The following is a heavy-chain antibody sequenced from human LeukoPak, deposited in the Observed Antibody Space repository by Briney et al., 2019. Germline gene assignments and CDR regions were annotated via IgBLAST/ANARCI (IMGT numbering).Heavy chain of an antibody. D-gene: IGHD1-26*01. Sequence: GGSLRLSSAASGFTLRNFAMSGVPQAPGKGREWVSGLSHGGTRTFYAASVKGRFTISRDDSNSTLFLQMDNLRVEDTATYYCAKDIELFMSWGQGTLDIVSS. V-gene: IGHV3-23*01. CDR2: LSHGGTRT. CDR3: AKDIELFMS. CDR1: GFTLRNFA. J-gene: IGHJ5*02.